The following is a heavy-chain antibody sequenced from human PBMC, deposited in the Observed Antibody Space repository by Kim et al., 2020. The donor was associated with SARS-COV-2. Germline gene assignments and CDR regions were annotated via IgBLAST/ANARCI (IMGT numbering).Heavy chain of an antibody. J-gene: IGHJ3*02. V-gene: IGHV3-48*03. CDR1: GFTFRSYE. CDR3: AREVIVSPDAFYI. D-gene: IGHD2-15*01. Sequence: GGSLRLSCAASGFTFRSYEMNWVRQAPGKGLEWVSSISSSSNSKYYADSVKGRFTISRDNAKDSLYLQMNGRRAEDTAVYYCAREVIVSPDAFYIWGQGTIGTVSS. CDR2: ISSSSNSK.